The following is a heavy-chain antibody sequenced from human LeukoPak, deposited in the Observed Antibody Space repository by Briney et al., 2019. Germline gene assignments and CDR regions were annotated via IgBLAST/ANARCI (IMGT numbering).Heavy chain of an antibody. D-gene: IGHD3-22*01. Sequence: SETPSLTYTVSGGSISSSSYYWGWIRQPPGKGLEWIGSIYYSGSTYYNPSLKSRVTISVDTSKNQFSLKLSSVTAADTAVYYCASEGSYYDSSGLRDYWGQGTLVTVSS. CDR2: IYYSGST. J-gene: IGHJ4*02. V-gene: IGHV4-39*01. CDR1: GGSISSSSYY. CDR3: ASEGSYYDSSGLRDY.